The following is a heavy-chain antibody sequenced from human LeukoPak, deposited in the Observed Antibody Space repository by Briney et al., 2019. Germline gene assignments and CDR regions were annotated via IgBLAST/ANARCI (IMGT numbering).Heavy chain of an antibody. J-gene: IGHJ5*02. CDR1: GFTLKKVL. Sequence: GGSLRLSRTASGFTLKKVLVSPGPQAPGGGVEWVANIKHDGSQKYYVVSMNGRFTISRDNAKNSLYLQMNSLRAEDTAVYYCARVDGPWGQGTLVTVSS. CDR2: IKHDGSQK. CDR3: ARVDGP. V-gene: IGHV3-7*03. D-gene: IGHD3-9*01.